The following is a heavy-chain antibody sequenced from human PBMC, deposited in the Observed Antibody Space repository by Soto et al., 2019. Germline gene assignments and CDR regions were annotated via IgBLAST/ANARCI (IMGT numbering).Heavy chain of an antibody. CDR3: AKDRTEAVVAAAFDY. J-gene: IGHJ4*02. V-gene: IGHV3-30*18. CDR2: ISYDGSNK. CDR1: GFTFSSYG. D-gene: IGHD2-15*01. Sequence: QVQLVESGGGVVQPGRSLRLSCAASGFTFSSYGMHWVRQAPGKGLEWVAVISYDGSNKYYADSVKGRFTISRDNSKNTLYLQMNSLRAEDTAVYYCAKDRTEAVVAAAFDYWGQGTLVTVSS.